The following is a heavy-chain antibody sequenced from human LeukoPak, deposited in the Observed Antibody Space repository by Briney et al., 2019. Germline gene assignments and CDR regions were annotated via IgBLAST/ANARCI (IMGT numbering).Heavy chain of an antibody. J-gene: IGHJ4*02. CDR1: GGSISSYY. CDR2: MYNSGST. Sequence: PSETLSLTCTVSGGSISSYYWSWIRQPPGKGLEWIGYMYNSGSTNYNPSLKSRVTISVDTSKNQFSLKLNSVTAADTAVYYCARDSMTDSSTFDYWGQGTLVTVSS. CDR3: ARDSMTDSSTFDY. V-gene: IGHV4-59*12. D-gene: IGHD2/OR15-2a*01.